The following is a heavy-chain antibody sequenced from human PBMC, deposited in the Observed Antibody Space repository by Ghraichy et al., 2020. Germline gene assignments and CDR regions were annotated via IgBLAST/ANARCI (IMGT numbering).Heavy chain of an antibody. Sequence: GGSLRLSCAASGFTFSSYSMNWVRQAPGKGLEWVSSISSSSSYIYYADSVKGRFTISRDNAKNSLYLQMNSLRAEDTAVYYCARVVGGGPVVSRFDYWGQGNLVTGSS. CDR2: ISSSSSYI. D-gene: IGHD2-15*01. J-gene: IGHJ4*02. CDR1: GFTFSSYS. CDR3: ARVVGGGPVVSRFDY. V-gene: IGHV3-21*06.